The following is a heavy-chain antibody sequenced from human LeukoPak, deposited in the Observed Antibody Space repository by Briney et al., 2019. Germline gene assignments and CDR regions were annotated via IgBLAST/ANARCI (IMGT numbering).Heavy chain of an antibody. V-gene: IGHV3-21*01. CDR2: ISSSSSYI. D-gene: IGHD2-15*01. J-gene: IGHJ6*04. CDR3: ARDFGDIVVVVAATSSYLGFPDV. CDR1: GFTFSTFG. Sequence: GGSLRLPCAASGFTFSTFGMNWVRQAPGKGLEWVSFISSSSSYIYYADSVKGRFTISRDNAKNSLFLQMNSLRVEDTALYYSARDFGDIVVVVAATSSYLGFPDVWGKGTTVTVSS.